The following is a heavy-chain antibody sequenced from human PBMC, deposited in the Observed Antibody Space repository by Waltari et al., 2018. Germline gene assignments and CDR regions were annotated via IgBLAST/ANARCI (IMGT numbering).Heavy chain of an antibody. CDR2: IYHSGST. CDR3: ARHPGWGFDY. Sequence: QVQLQESGPGLVKPSETLSLTCAVPGYSISSGYYWGWIRQPPGKGLEWIGSIYHSGSTYYNPSLKSRVTISVDTSKNQFSLKLSSVTAADTAVYYCARHPGWGFDYWGQGTLVTVSS. D-gene: IGHD3-16*01. CDR1: GYSISSGYY. J-gene: IGHJ4*02. V-gene: IGHV4-38-2*01.